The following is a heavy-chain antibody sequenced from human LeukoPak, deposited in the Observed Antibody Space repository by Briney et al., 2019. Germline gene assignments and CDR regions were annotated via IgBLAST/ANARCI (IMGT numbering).Heavy chain of an antibody. D-gene: IGHD6-13*01. CDR2: IYYSGST. J-gene: IGHJ6*02. CDR1: GGSISSGDYY. CDR3: ARETYSSPYYYYGMDV. Sequence: PSQTLSLTCTVSGGSISSGDYYWSWIRQPPGKGLEWIGYIYYSGSTYYNPSLKSRVTISVDTSKNQFSLKLSSVTAADTAVYYCARETYSSPYYYYGMDVWGQGTTVTVSS. V-gene: IGHV4-30-4*01.